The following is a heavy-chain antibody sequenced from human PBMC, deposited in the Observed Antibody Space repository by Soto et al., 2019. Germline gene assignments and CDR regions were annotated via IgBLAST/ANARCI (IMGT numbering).Heavy chain of an antibody. D-gene: IGHD6-19*01. Sequence: QVQLVQSGAEVKKPGASVKVSCKASGYTFTSYAMHWVRQAPGQRLEWMGWINAGNGNTKYSAKFQGRVTISRDTYASTAYMELSRLRSEDTAVYYCARRSGWFDDAFDIWGQGTMVTVSS. CDR3: ARRSGWFDDAFDI. CDR1: GYTFTSYA. CDR2: INAGNGNT. V-gene: IGHV1-3*01. J-gene: IGHJ3*02.